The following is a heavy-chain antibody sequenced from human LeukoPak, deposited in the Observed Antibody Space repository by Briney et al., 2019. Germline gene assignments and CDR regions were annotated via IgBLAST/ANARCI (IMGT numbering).Heavy chain of an antibody. CDR3: ARLAPDYADYWFDP. CDR1: GYDFSTKW. D-gene: IGHD4-17*01. V-gene: IGHV5-51*01. CDR2: IYPTDSIT. Sequence: KRGESLKISCQTSGYDFSTKWIGWVRQMPGKGLEWMGIIYPTDSITRYSPSFQGHVSISVDTSINTAYLQWASLRPSDTAMYFCARLAPDYADYWFDPRGQGTLVTVSS. J-gene: IGHJ5*02.